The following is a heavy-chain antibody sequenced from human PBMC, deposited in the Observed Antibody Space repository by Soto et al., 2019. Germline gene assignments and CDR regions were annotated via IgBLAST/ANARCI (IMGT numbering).Heavy chain of an antibody. V-gene: IGHV1-69*02. CDR3: ASGHYGSGSYYFDY. CDR2: IIPILGIA. CDR1: GGTFSSYT. J-gene: IGHJ4*02. D-gene: IGHD3-10*01. Sequence: QVQLVQSGAEVKKPGSSVKVSCKASGGTFSSYTISWVRQAPGQGLEWMGRIIPILGIANYAQKFQGRVTITAEKSTSTAYMELRSLRSEDTAVYYGASGHYGSGSYYFDYWGQGTLVTVSS.